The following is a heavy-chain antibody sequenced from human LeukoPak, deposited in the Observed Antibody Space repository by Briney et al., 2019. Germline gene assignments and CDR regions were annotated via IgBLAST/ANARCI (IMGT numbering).Heavy chain of an antibody. CDR2: ISWDGGST. D-gene: IGHD3-10*01. V-gene: IGHV3-43D*03. CDR3: ARDLKKRFITMVRGDPVYYYYYMDV. CDR1: GFTFDDYA. Sequence: GGSLRLSCAASGFTFDDYAMHWVRQAPGKGLEWVSLISWDGGSTYYADSVKGRFTISRDNSKNSLYLQMNSLRAEDTALYHCARDLKKRFITMVRGDPVYYYYYMDVWGKGTTVTVSS. J-gene: IGHJ6*03.